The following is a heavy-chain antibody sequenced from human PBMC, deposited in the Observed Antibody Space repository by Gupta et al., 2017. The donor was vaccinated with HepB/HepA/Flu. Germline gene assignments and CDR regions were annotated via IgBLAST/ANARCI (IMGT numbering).Heavy chain of an antibody. J-gene: IGHJ4*02. V-gene: IGHV4-39*01. Sequence: QLQLQESGPGLVKPSETLSLTCSVSGGSITTTNYSWGWIRQPPGKELEWIGSVYYSWSTNYNPSLNSRVTISVDTSKNQFSLELSSVTAADTAVYYCASNRSNWYFDYWGQGTLVTVSS. D-gene: IGHD5-24*01. CDR2: VYYSWST. CDR1: GGSITTTNYS. CDR3: ASNRSNWYFDY.